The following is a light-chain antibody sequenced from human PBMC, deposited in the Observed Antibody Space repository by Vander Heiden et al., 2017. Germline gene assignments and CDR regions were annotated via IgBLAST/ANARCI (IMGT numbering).Light chain of an antibody. CDR3: SSYRGSSTWV. J-gene: IGLJ3*02. CDR2: DVS. V-gene: IGLV2-14*03. Sequence: QSALTQPASVSESPGQSITISCTGTSSDVGGYKYVSWYQQHPGKAPKLIIYDVSYRSSGVSNRFSGSKSGNTASLIISGLQAEDEADYYCSSYRGSSTWVFGGGTKLTVL. CDR1: SSDVGGYKY.